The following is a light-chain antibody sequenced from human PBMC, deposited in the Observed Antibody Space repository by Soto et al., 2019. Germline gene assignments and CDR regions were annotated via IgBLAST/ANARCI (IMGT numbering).Light chain of an antibody. V-gene: IGLV2-14*01. CDR1: NSDVGGYNY. J-gene: IGLJ2*01. CDR2: EVS. Sequence: QSALTQTASVSGSPGPSITISCTGTNSDVGGYNYVSWYQQQPGKAPKLMIYEVSNRPSGVSNRFSGSKSGNTASLSISGLQAEDEADYYCSSYTSSGTLVVFGGGTKVTVL. CDR3: SSYTSSGTLVV.